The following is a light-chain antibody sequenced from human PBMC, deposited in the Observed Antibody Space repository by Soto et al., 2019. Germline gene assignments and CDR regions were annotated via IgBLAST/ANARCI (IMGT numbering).Light chain of an antibody. V-gene: IGKV3-15*01. CDR1: QSVTTN. CDR2: AAS. Sequence: EIVMTQSPATLSVSPGERATLSCRASQSVTTNLAWYQQKPGQAPRLLIYAASTRATGIPTRFSGGGSGTEFTLTISSLQSEDFSVYYCQQYNNWPPRWTFGLGTKVEIK. J-gene: IGKJ1*01. CDR3: QQYNNWPPRWT.